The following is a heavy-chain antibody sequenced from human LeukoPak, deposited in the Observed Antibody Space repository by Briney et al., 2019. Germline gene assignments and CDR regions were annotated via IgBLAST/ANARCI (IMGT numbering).Heavy chain of an antibody. CDR1: GFTFSGFA. CDR2: ILDTGAGT. D-gene: IGHD6-19*01. V-gene: IGHV3-23*01. CDR3: ARYYLYSSDWYSMTAWYFDF. J-gene: IGHJ2*01. Sequence: PGGSLRLSCAASGFTFSGFAMSWVRQAPGKGLEWVSTILDTGAGTYYADSVKGRFTISRDNAKNSLYLQVNSLRVEDTAVYFCARYYLYSSDWYSMTAWYFDFWGRGTLVTVSS.